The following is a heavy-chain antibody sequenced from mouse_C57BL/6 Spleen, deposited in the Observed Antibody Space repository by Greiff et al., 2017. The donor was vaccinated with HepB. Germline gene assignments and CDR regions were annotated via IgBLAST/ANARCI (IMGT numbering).Heavy chain of an antibody. V-gene: IGHV1-54*01. D-gene: IGHD2-2*01. Sequence: VQLQQSGAELVRPGTSVKVSCKASGYAFTNYLIEWVKQRPGQGLEWIGVINPGSGGTNYNEKFKGKATLTADKSSSTAYMQLSSLTSEDSAVYCCARGGYPYYAMDYWGQGTSVTVSS. CDR2: INPGSGGT. CDR3: ARGGYPYYAMDY. CDR1: GYAFTNYL. J-gene: IGHJ4*01.